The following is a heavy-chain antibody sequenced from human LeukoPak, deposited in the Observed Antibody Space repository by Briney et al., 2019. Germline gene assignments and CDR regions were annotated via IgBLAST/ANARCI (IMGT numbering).Heavy chain of an antibody. Sequence: SVKVSCKASGGTFSSYAISWVRQAPGQGLEWMGGIIPIFGTANYAQKFQSRVTITTDESTSTAYMELSSLRSEDTAVYYCALFTAAAAGTDYYYMDVWGKGTTVTVSS. CDR2: IIPIFGTA. J-gene: IGHJ6*03. V-gene: IGHV1-69*05. CDR1: GGTFSSYA. CDR3: ALFTAAAAGTDYYYMDV. D-gene: IGHD6-13*01.